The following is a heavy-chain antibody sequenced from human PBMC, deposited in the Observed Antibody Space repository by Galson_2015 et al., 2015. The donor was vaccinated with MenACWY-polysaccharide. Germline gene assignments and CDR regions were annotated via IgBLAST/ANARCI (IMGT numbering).Heavy chain of an antibody. J-gene: IGHJ4*02. CDR1: GGTFSNYI. CDR3: ASPLGPTVTTLDY. V-gene: IGHV1-69*02. Sequence: SVKVSCKASGGTFSNYIINWVRQAPGQGLEWMGRIIPILDIANYAQKFQGRVTITADKSTSTAYMELSSLRSEDTAVYYCASPLGPTVTTLDYWGQGTLVTVSS. D-gene: IGHD4-17*01. CDR2: IIPILDIA.